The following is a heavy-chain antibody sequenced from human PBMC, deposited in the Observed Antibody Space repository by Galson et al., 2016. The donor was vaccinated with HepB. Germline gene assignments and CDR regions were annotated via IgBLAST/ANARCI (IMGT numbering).Heavy chain of an antibody. CDR2: ISASGGST. Sequence: SLRLSCAASGFTFSSFAMNWVRQAPGKGLEWVSAISASGGSTDYADSVKGRFTIARDNSKNMLYLQMNSLRAEDTAVYYCAKDLEYSSCWYRTLDFWGQGTMVSVSS. CDR1: GFTFSSFA. CDR3: AKDLEYSSCWYRTLDF. J-gene: IGHJ3*01. D-gene: IGHD6-19*01. V-gene: IGHV3-23*01.